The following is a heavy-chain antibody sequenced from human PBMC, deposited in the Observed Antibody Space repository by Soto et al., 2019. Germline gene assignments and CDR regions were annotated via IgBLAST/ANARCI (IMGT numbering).Heavy chain of an antibody. Sequence: ASVKVSCKASGYTFINYYIHWVRQAPGQGLEWMAIINPMGGSTNYAQKFQERVTLTSDMSTSTAYMELSSLRSEDTAVYYCAVLPIDYDYGDPGAFDIWGQGTMVPVSS. CDR2: INPMGGST. CDR1: GYTFINYY. J-gene: IGHJ3*02. V-gene: IGHV1-46*01. D-gene: IGHD4-17*01. CDR3: AVLPIDYDYGDPGAFDI.